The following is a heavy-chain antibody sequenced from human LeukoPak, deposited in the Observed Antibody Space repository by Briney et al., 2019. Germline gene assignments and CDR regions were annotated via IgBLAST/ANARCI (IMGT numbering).Heavy chain of an antibody. J-gene: IGHJ5*02. V-gene: IGHV5-51*01. CDR2: IYPGDSDT. CDR3: ARVVADNWFDP. Sequence: GESLKISCNGSGYTFTNYYIAWARQPRGKGREWMGIIYPGDSDTRYSPSFQGQVTISADKSISTAYLQWSSLKASDTAMYYCARVVADNWFDPWGQGTLVTVSS. CDR1: GYTFTNYY. D-gene: IGHD2-15*01.